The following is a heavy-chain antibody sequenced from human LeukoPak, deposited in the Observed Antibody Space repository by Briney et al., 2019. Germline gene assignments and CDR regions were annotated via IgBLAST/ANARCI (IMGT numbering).Heavy chain of an antibody. Sequence: SETLSLTCAVYGGSFSGYYWSWIRQPPGKGLEWIGEINHSGSTNYNPSLKSRVTISVDTSKNQFSLKLGSVTAADTAVYYCARRDVWGSYRNFDYWGQGTLVTVSS. V-gene: IGHV4-34*01. CDR1: GGSFSGYY. CDR3: ARRDVWGSYRNFDY. J-gene: IGHJ4*02. CDR2: INHSGST. D-gene: IGHD3-16*02.